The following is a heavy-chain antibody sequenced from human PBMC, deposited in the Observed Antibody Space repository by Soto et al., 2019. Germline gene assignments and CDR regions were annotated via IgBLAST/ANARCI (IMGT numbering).Heavy chain of an antibody. CDR1: GYSFTSYW. J-gene: IGHJ6*02. CDR2: IYPGDSDT. V-gene: IGHV5-51*01. CDR3: ARHCSSTSCPGAYYSYYYGMDV. D-gene: IGHD2-2*01. Sequence: PGESLKISCKGSGYSFTSYWIGWVRQMPGKGLEWMGIIYPGDSDTRYSPSLQGQVTISADKSISTAYLQWSSLKASDTAMYYCARHCSSTSCPGAYYSYYYGMDVWGQGTTVTVSS.